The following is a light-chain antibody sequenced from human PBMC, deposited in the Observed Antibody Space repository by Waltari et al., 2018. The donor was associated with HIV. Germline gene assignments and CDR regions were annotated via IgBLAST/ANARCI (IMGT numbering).Light chain of an antibody. CDR2: DDD. J-gene: IGLJ2*01. CDR3: GTWDTTLSAVV. Sequence: SVLTQPPSVSAAPGETVIISCSGSTSNLGNNYVSWYQQLPGTAPRLFIYDDDLRHSGIPDRFSVSRSGTSATLGITGLQTGGEADYCCGTWDTTLSAVVFGGGTKLTVL. V-gene: IGLV1-51*01. CDR1: TSNLGNNY.